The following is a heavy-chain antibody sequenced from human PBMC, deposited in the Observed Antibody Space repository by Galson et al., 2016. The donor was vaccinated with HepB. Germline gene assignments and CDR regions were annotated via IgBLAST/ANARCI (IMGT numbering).Heavy chain of an antibody. CDR2: ISYDGNKK. Sequence: SLRLSCAASGFTSRSYAMHWVRQAPGKGLEWVAVISYDGNKKYYADSVKGRFTISRDNSKNTLYLQMNSLRLEDTAVYYCARDDDFDEYAMDVWGQGTTVTVSS. CDR3: ARDDDFDEYAMDV. J-gene: IGHJ6*02. V-gene: IGHV3-30-3*01. D-gene: IGHD3-3*01. CDR1: GFTSRSYA.